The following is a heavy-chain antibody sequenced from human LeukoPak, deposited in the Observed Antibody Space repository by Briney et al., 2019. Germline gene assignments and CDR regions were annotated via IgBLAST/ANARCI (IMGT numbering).Heavy chain of an antibody. J-gene: IGHJ4*02. CDR2: ISESGGT. V-gene: IGHV3-23*01. CDR3: AKDAGPLRSFDWYFDF. Sequence: GGSLRLSCAASGFTFSTFSMYWVRQAPERGLEWVSTISESGGTFYADSVQGRFTISRDNFRNTLSLQLSSLRAEDTAVYYCAKDAGPLRSFDWYFDFWGQGTLVTVSS. D-gene: IGHD3-9*01. CDR1: GFTFSTFS.